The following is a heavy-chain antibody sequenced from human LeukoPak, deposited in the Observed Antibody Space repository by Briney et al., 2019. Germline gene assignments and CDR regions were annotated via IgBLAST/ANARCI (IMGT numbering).Heavy chain of an antibody. CDR2: IYTSGST. CDR3: ARDRLLWFGELDF. Sequence: KSSETLSLTCTVSGGSISSGRYYWSWIRQPAGKGLEWIGRIYTSGSTNYNPSLKSRVTISVDTSKNQFSLKLSSVTAADTAVYYCARDRLLWFGELDFWGQGTLVIVSS. J-gene: IGHJ4*02. V-gene: IGHV4-61*02. CDR1: GGSISSGRYY. D-gene: IGHD3-10*01.